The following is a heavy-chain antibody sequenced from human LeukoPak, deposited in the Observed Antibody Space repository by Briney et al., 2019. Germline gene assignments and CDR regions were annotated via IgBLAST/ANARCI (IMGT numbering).Heavy chain of an antibody. CDR3: ARGYSESYYFGDY. Sequence: GSLRISCAVSGFTFRDAAMTWVRQAPGKGLEWVSLISSSGNNAYYADSVKGRFTISRDNSKNTLSLQMNSLRAEDTGVYYGARGYSESYYFGDYWGQGTLVTVSS. CDR2: ISSSGNNA. J-gene: IGHJ4*02. V-gene: IGHV3-23*01. D-gene: IGHD1-26*01. CDR1: GFTFRDAA.